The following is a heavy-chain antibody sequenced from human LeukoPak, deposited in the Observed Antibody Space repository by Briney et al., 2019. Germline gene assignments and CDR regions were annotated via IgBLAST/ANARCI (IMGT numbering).Heavy chain of an antibody. CDR1: GYTFTSYY. CDR2: INPSGGST. Sequence: ASVKVSCKASGYTFTSYYMHWVRQAPGQGLEWMGIINPSGGSTSYAQKFQGRVTMTRDTSTSTVYMELSSLRSEDTAVYYCARGKGSGLPDRPLYYFDYWGQGTLVTVSS. D-gene: IGHD3-3*01. V-gene: IGHV1-46*01. CDR3: ARGKGSGLPDRPLYYFDY. J-gene: IGHJ4*02.